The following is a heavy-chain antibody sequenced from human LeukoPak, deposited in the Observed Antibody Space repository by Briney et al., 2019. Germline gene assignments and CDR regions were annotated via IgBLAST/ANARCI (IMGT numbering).Heavy chain of an antibody. V-gene: IGHV4-59*08. D-gene: IGHD2-15*01. CDR1: GGSISSYY. J-gene: IGHJ4*02. CDR2: IYYSGST. CDR3: ARRGCSGGSCYNY. Sequence: PSETLSLTCTVSGGSISSYYWSWIRQPPGKGLEWIGYIYYSGSTNYNPSLKSRVTISVDTSKNQFSLKLSSVTAADTAVYYCARRGCSGGSCYNYWGQGTLVTVSS.